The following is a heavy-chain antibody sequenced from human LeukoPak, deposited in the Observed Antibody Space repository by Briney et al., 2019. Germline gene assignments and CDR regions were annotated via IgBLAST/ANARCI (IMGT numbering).Heavy chain of an antibody. CDR3: ARPSVRGVIYGMDV. CDR2: ISSSGTTI. D-gene: IGHD3-10*01. Sequence: GGSLRLSCAASGFTFSSFEMNWVRQAPGKGLELVSYISSSGTTIYYADSVKGRFTISRDNAKNSVYLQMNSLRAEDTAVYYCARPSVRGVIYGMDVWGQGTTVTVSS. CDR1: GFTFSSFE. J-gene: IGHJ6*02. V-gene: IGHV3-48*03.